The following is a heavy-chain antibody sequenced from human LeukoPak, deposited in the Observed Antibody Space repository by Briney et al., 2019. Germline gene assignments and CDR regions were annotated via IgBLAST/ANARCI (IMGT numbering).Heavy chain of an antibody. CDR1: GFTFTTHW. CDR2: IDTDGTTT. D-gene: IGHD2-2*01. CDR3: ARGEVVDY. Sequence: PGASLRLSCAASGFTFTTHWFHWVRQAPGKGLVWDSRIDTDGTTTNYADSVKGRFTISRDSTKSTLYLQMNSLRAEDTAVYYCARGEVVDYWGQGTLVTVSS. V-gene: IGHV3-74*01. J-gene: IGHJ4*02.